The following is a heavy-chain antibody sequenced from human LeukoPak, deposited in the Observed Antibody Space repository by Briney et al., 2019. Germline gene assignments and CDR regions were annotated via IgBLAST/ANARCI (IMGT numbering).Heavy chain of an antibody. CDR3: ARVRLTTVKLLDY. Sequence: ASVKVSCKASGYTFTGYYMHWVRQAPGQGLEWMGWINPNSGGTNYAQKFQGWVTMTRDTSISTAYMELSRLRSDDTAVYYCARVRLTTVKLLDYWGQGTLVTVSS. D-gene: IGHD4-17*01. CDR1: GYTFTGYY. J-gene: IGHJ4*02. V-gene: IGHV1-2*04. CDR2: INPNSGGT.